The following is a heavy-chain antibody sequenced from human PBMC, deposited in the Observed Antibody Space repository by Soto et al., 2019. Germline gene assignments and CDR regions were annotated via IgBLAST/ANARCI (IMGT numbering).Heavy chain of an antibody. D-gene: IGHD1-26*01. V-gene: IGHV1-2*02. Sequence: ASVKVSCKASGYTFSGHYIHWVRQAGGQGLEWMGWINPNTGGSNYAEKFKGRILMTRDTSIFTTHMRLNRLTSDDTAVYYCARDLIVDGHHNYGMDVGAQWSTVPVS. CDR2: INPNTGGS. CDR3: ARDLIVDGHHNYGMDV. CDR1: GYTFSGHY. J-gene: IGHJ6*02.